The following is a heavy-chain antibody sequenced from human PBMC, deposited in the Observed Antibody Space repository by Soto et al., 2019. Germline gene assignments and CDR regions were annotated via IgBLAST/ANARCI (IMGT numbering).Heavy chain of an antibody. CDR1: GYTFTTYH. CDR3: TRAFPGPTGTTTFDK. D-gene: IGHD1-1*01. J-gene: IGHJ4*02. V-gene: IGHV1-46*01. CDR2: INPSGGST. Sequence: QVQLVQSGAEVMKPGASVKVSCMSFGYTFTTYHMYWVRQAPGQGLEWMGQINPSGGSTRYAHRFQGRVTMTRDTSTSTVYMELSGLTSEDTAGYYCTRAFPGPTGTTTFDKWGQGTLVTVSS.